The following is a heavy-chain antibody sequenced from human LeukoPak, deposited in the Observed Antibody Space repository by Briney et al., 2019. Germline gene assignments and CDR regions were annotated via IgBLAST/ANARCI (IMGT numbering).Heavy chain of an antibody. CDR1: GYTFTSYY. V-gene: IGHV1-46*01. Sequence: ASVKVSCKASGYTFTSYYMHWVRQAPGQGLEWMGIINPSGGFTSYAQNFQGRITMTRDTSTSTIYMELNGLRFEDTAVYYCTREGYSRGWYSYWGQGTLVTVSS. CDR2: INPSGGFT. CDR3: TREGYSRGWYSY. J-gene: IGHJ4*02. D-gene: IGHD6-19*01.